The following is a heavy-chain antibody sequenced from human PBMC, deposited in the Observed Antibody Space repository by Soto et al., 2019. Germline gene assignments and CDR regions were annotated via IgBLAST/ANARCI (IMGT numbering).Heavy chain of an antibody. J-gene: IGHJ3*02. D-gene: IGHD2-8*01. CDR2: SYYSGST. Sequence: SETLSLTCSVSGDSISGYYWSWIRQPPGKGLEWIGYSYYSGSTNYNPSLKSRVILSIDTSKDQFSLKLTSVTAADTAIYYCARHKPQEYCTNNRCLISFAIWGQGTMVTVSS. CDR3: ARHKPQEYCTNNRCLISFAI. CDR1: GDSISGYY. V-gene: IGHV4-59*08.